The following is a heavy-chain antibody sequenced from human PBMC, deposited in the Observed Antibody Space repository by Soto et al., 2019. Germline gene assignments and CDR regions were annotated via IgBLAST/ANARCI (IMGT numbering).Heavy chain of an antibody. J-gene: IGHJ3*02. CDR2: ISGGGGST. D-gene: IGHD2-15*01. CDR1: GFTFSSYA. CDR3: AKEPIGMVVVLSTDALDI. Sequence: GGSLRLSCAASGFTFSSYAMSWVRQAPGKGLEWVSFISGGGGSTHYADSVKGRFIISRDNSKNTLYLQMNSLRAEDTAIYYCAKEPIGMVVVLSTDALDIWGQGTMVTVSS. V-gene: IGHV3-23*01.